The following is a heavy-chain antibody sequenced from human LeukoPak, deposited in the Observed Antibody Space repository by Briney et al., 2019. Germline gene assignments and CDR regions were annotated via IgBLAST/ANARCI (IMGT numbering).Heavy chain of an antibody. V-gene: IGHV3-7*01. Sequence: PGGSLRLSCAASGFTFSSYWMSWVRQAPGKGLEWVANIKQNGSEKYYVDSVKGRFTISRDNAKNSLYLQMNSLRAEDTAVYYCARVGHYDSTKRDAFDIWGQGTMVTVSS. CDR2: IKQNGSEK. D-gene: IGHD3-22*01. CDR3: ARVGHYDSTKRDAFDI. J-gene: IGHJ3*02. CDR1: GFTFSSYW.